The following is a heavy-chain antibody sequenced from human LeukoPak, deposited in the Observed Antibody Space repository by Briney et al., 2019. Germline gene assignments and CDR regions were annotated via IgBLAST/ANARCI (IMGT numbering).Heavy chain of an antibody. Sequence: AGGSLRLSCAASGFTFSSYAMSWVRQAPGKGLEWVSAISGSGGSTYYTDSVKGRFTISRDNSKNTLYLQMNSLRVEDTAVYYCAKDFGIYDTTTDYWGQGTLVTVSS. D-gene: IGHD2/OR15-2a*01. CDR2: ISGSGGST. V-gene: IGHV3-23*01. CDR1: GFTFSSYA. J-gene: IGHJ4*02. CDR3: AKDFGIYDTTTDY.